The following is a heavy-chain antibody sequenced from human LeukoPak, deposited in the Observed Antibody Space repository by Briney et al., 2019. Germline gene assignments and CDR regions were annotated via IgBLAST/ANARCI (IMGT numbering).Heavy chain of an antibody. CDR2: IRSKAYDVTT. CDR1: GFTFPDYA. J-gene: IGHJ4*02. Sequence: PGGSLRLSCTTSGFTFPDYAMNYLRQPPGKGLEWVALIRSKAYDVTTEYATSVKGRFTISRDDSKSIAYLHMDSLKNEDTAVYYCTREKGPAAIGLFDYWGPGTLVTVSS. D-gene: IGHD2-2*01. V-gene: IGHV3-49*03. CDR3: TREKGPAAIGLFDY.